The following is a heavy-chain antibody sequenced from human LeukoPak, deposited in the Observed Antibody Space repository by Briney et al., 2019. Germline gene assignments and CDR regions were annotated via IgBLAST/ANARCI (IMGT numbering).Heavy chain of an antibody. D-gene: IGHD2-15*01. CDR1: GFTSSGAA. CDR2: IRSKANSYAT. V-gene: IGHV3-73*01. Sequence: GSLSHSCAASGFTSSGAAIHWARQASRKGLEWVGRIRSKANSYATAYAASVKGRFTISRDDSKNTAYLEMNSLNTEDAAVYYCTTGAVLVARWGQGTLVTVSS. CDR3: TTGAVLVAR. J-gene: IGHJ4*02.